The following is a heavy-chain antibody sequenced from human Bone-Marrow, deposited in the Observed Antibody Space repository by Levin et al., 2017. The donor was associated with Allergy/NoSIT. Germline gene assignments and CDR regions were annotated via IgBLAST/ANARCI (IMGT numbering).Heavy chain of an antibody. Sequence: LSLTCAASGFPFSSYWVSWVRQAPGKGLEWVANIKQDGSEKYYVDSVKGRFTISRDNAKNSLYLQMNSLRAEDTAVYYCARDLGYCISTSCYAAGGLDVWGQGTTVTVSS. J-gene: IGHJ6*02. CDR2: IKQDGSEK. CDR1: GFPFSSYW. V-gene: IGHV3-7*01. D-gene: IGHD2-2*01. CDR3: ARDLGYCISTSCYAAGGLDV.